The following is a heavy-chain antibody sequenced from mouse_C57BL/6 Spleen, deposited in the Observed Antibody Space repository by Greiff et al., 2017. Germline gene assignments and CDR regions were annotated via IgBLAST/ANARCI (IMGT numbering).Heavy chain of an antibody. CDR3: SRDYSKPAWFAY. D-gene: IGHD2-5*01. Sequence: VQLKESVAELVRPGDSVKLSCTASGFNIKNTYMHWVKQRPEQGLEWIGRIDPANGNTKYAPKFPGKATITADTSSNTAYLQLSSLTSEYTAIYYCSRDYSKPAWFAYWGQGTLVTVSA. V-gene: IGHV14-3*01. CDR2: IDPANGNT. J-gene: IGHJ3*01. CDR1: GFNIKNTY.